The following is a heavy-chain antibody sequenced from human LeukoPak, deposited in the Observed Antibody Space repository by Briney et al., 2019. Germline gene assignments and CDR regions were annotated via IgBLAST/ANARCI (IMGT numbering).Heavy chain of an antibody. J-gene: IGHJ3*02. D-gene: IGHD6-6*01. CDR2: IYTGGST. CDR1: GGSISSYY. CDR3: ARDRRAARLLYAFDI. V-gene: IGHV4-4*07. Sequence: SETLSLTCTVSGGSISSYYWSWIRQPAGKGLEWIGRIYTGGSTNYNPSLKSRVTMSVDTSKNQFSLKLSSVTAADTAVYYCARDRRAARLLYAFDIWGQGTMVTVSS.